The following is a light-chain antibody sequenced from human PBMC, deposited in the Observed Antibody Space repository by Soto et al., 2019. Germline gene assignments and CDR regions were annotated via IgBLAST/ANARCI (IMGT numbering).Light chain of an antibody. CDR2: DAS. Sequence: EIVLTQSPATLSLSPGERATLSCRASQSISSYLAWYHQKPGQAPRLLIYDASNRATGIPARFSGSGSGTAFTLTISSLEPEDCAVYYCQQRSNWPPITFGQGTQLEIK. V-gene: IGKV3-11*01. J-gene: IGKJ5*01. CDR3: QQRSNWPPIT. CDR1: QSISSY.